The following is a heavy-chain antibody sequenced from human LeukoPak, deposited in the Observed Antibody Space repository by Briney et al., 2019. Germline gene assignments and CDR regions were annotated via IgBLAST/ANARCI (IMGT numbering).Heavy chain of an antibody. V-gene: IGHV3-53*01. J-gene: IGHJ4*02. D-gene: IGHD1-14*01. CDR2: IYSGGSP. CDR3: ARGTLNIPGEHGAFDY. Sequence: PGGSLRLSCAASGFTVRSSYMSWVRQAPGKGLEWVSVIYSGGSPDYADSVKGRFTISRDNAKNSLYLQMNSLRAEDTAVYYCARGTLNIPGEHGAFDYWGQGTLVTVSS. CDR1: GFTVRSSY.